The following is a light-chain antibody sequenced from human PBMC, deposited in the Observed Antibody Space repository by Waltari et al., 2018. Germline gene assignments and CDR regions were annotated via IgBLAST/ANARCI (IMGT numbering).Light chain of an antibody. CDR2: KDT. J-gene: IGLJ2*01. V-gene: IGLV3-25*03. Sequence: YELTQPPSVSVSQGQTARSTGTGEAWPKQYAFWYQQKPGQAPVLVTYKDTERPSGIPVRFSGSSSGTTVTLTISGVQAADEADYYCHSGDSTSTHVVFGGGTKLTVL. CDR1: AWPKQY. CDR3: HSGDSTSTHVV.